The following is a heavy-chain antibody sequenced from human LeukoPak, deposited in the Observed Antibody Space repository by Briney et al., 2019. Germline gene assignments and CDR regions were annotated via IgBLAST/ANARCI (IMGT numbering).Heavy chain of an antibody. CDR2: IYYSGST. CDR1: GGSISSYY. Sequence: SETLSLTCTVSGGSISSYYWSWIRQPPGKGLEWIGYIYYSGSTNYNPSLKSRVTISVDTSKNQFSLKLSSMTAADTAVYYCARSYDSSGDYYVSDAFDIWGQGTMVTVSS. D-gene: IGHD3-22*01. J-gene: IGHJ3*02. V-gene: IGHV4-59*01. CDR3: ARSYDSSGDYYVSDAFDI.